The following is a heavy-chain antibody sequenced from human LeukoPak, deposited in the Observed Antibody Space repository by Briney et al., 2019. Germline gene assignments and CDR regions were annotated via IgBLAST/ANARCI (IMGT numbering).Heavy chain of an antibody. J-gene: IGHJ3*02. D-gene: IGHD2-2*02. CDR1: GFTFSSYG. Sequence: GGSLRLSCAASGFTFSSYGMHWVRQAPGKGLEWVAFIRYDGSNKYYADSVKGRFTISRDNSKNTLYLKMNSLRAEDTAVYYCAKEEAYCSSTSCYTMGAFDIWGQGTMVTVSS. CDR3: AKEEAYCSSTSCYTMGAFDI. V-gene: IGHV3-30*02. CDR2: IRYDGSNK.